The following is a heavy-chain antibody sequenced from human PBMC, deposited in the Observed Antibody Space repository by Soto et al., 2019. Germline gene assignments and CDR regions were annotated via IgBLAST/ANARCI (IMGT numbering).Heavy chain of an antibody. CDR2: ISYDGSNK. CDR3: AKGGYYYDSSGYYLAYFDY. V-gene: IGHV3-30*18. D-gene: IGHD3-22*01. CDR1: GFTFSSYG. Sequence: GGSLRLSCAASGFTFSSYGVHWVRQAPGKGLEWVAVISYDGSNKYYADSVKGRFTISRDNSKNTLYLQMNSLRAEDTAVYYCAKGGYYYDSSGYYLAYFDYWGQGTLVTVSS. J-gene: IGHJ4*02.